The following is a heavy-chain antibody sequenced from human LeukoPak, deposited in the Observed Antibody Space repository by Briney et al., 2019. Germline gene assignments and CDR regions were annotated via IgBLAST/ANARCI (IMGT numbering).Heavy chain of an antibody. V-gene: IGHV4-34*01. CDR2: INHSGST. J-gene: IGHJ5*02. CDR1: GGSFSGYY. Sequence: SETLSLTCAVYGGSFSGYYRSWIRQPPGKGLEWVGEINHSGSTNYNPSLKSRVTISVGTSKNQCSLKLSSVTAADTAVYYCAREALPNGVWRVGWFDPWGQGTLVTVFS. CDR3: AREALPNGVWRVGWFDP. D-gene: IGHD2-8*01.